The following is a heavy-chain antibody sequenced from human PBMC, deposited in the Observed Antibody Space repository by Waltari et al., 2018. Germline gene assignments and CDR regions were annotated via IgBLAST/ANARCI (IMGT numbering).Heavy chain of an antibody. CDR2: SIPIFGTA. D-gene: IGHD2-2*03. CDR3: ARDHNGQGWMLVY. V-gene: IGHV1-69*05. CDR1: GGTFSSYA. Sequence: QVQLVQSGAEVKKSGSSVKVSCKPSGGTFSSYAISWVRKAPGQGVEWMGGSIPIFGTANYAQKMQDRVSITTDESTSAAYMEVSSLRSEDTAVYYGARDHNGQGWMLVYWGQGTLVTVSS. J-gene: IGHJ4*02.